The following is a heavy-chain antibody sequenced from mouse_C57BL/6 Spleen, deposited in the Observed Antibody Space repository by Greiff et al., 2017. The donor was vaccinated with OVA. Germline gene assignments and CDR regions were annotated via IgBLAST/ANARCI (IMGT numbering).Heavy chain of an antibody. CDR3: TAGGHGTSPGSY. CDR2: IDPENGDT. D-gene: IGHD1-3*01. V-gene: IGHV14-4*01. CDR1: GFNIKDDY. Sequence: VQLQQSGAELVRPGASVKLSCTASGFNIKDDYMHWVKQRPEQGLEWIGWIDPENGDTEYASKFQGKATITADTSSNTAYLQLSSLTSEDTAVYYCTAGGHGTSPGSYWGQGTTLTVSS. J-gene: IGHJ2*01.